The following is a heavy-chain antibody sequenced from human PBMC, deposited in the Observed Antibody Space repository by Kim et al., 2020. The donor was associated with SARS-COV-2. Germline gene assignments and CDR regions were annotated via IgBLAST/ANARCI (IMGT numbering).Heavy chain of an antibody. CDR3: ARALWDGYNPNWFDP. D-gene: IGHD5-12*01. V-gene: IGHV4-61*01. J-gene: IGHJ5*02. Sequence: SETLSLTCTVSGGSVSSGSYYWSWIRQPPGKGLEWIGYIYYSGSTNYNPSLKSRVTISVDTSKNQFSLKLSSVTAADTAVYYCARALWDGYNPNWFDPWGQATLVTVSS. CDR1: GGSVSSGSYY. CDR2: IYYSGST.